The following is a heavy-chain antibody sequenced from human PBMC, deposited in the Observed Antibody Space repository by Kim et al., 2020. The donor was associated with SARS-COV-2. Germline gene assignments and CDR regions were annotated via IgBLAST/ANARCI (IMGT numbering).Heavy chain of an antibody. J-gene: IGHJ4*02. D-gene: IGHD2-21*02. Sequence: AASVKGRFTISRDNSKNTLYLQMNGLRAEDTAIYYCAKDLGGDAPYYFDYWGQGILVTVSS. CDR3: AKDLGGDAPYYFDY. V-gene: IGHV3-23*01.